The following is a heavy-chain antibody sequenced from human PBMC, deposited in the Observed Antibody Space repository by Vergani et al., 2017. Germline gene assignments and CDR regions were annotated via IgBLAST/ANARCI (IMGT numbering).Heavy chain of an antibody. CDR3: ARPSAPGDYDALDI. J-gene: IGHJ3*02. CDR1: GFTFGSFG. Sequence: QVHLVESGGGVVQPGRSLRLSCAASGFTFGSFGMHWVRQAPGKGLEWVAFIGYDGRIKYNVDSVKGRFTISRDTSKKTLSLQMRSLRADDTAVYYCARPSAPGDYDALDIWGQGTMVTVSS. D-gene: IGHD4-17*01. CDR2: IGYDGRIK. V-gene: IGHV3-30*03.